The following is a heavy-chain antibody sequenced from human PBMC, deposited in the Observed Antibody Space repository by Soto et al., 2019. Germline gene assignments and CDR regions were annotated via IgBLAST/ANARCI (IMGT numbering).Heavy chain of an antibody. CDR1: GYTFTSYG. D-gene: IGHD2-15*01. CDR2: ISAYNGNT. CDR3: ARDYGYCSGGSCYSYYGMDV. V-gene: IGHV1-18*01. Sequence: QVQLVQSGAEVKKPGASVKVSCKASGYTFTSYGISWVRQAPGQGLEWMGWISAYNGNTNYAQKLQGRVTMTTDTSXXTXYXXLRSLRSDDTAVYYCARDYGYCSGGSCYSYYGMDVWGQGTTVTVSS. J-gene: IGHJ6*02.